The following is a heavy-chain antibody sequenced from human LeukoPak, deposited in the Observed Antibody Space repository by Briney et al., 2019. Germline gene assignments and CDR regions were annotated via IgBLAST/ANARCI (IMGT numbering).Heavy chain of an antibody. Sequence: PGGSLRLSCAASGFIFSGYWMHWVRQAPGKGLVWVSHINSDGSRTTYADSVKGRFTISRDNAKNTLYLQMNSLRAEDTAVYYCATDRGYGMDVWGQGTTVTVSS. CDR1: GFIFSGYW. V-gene: IGHV3-74*01. J-gene: IGHJ6*02. CDR2: INSDGSRT. CDR3: ATDRGYGMDV.